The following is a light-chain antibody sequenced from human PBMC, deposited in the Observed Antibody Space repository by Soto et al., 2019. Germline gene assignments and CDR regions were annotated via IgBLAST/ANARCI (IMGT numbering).Light chain of an antibody. Sequence: DIHMTQSPSTLSASLGDRVTITCRASQSLTMWLAWYQQKPVTAPNLLIYKTSSLDSGVPSRFSGSGSGTELTLTSSILQPDAFATSYCHHWTDYSWTFGQGNKVEVK. J-gene: IGKJ1*01. V-gene: IGKV1-5*03. CDR3: HHWTDYSWT. CDR2: KTS. CDR1: QSLTMW.